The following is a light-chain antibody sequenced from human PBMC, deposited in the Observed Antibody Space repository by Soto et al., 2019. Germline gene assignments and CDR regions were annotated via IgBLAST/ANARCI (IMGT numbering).Light chain of an antibody. CDR1: SGSVSTSYY. CDR2: TTN. CDR3: VLFMGSGIWM. Sequence: QTVVTQEPSFSVSPGGTVTISCGLSSGSVSTSYYPSWYQQTPGQAPRTLIYTTNSRSSGVPERFSGSILGNKAALTITGAQADDESDYYCVLFMGSGIWMFGGGTKVTVL. J-gene: IGLJ3*02. V-gene: IGLV8-61*01.